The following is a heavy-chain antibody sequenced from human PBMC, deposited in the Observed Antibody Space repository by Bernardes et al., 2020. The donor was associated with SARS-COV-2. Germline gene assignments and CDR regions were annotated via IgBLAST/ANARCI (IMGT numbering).Heavy chain of an antibody. Sequence: GGSLRLSCAASGFTFTNFAMSWVRQAPGKGLEWVSTISGSGATKSYADSVRGRFTIARDNSKNTLYLQMNSLRAEDTAVYFCAKDRRLNSSERVLDCWGQGTLVTVAS. V-gene: IGHV3-23*01. D-gene: IGHD1-1*01. CDR3: AKDRRLNSSERVLDC. CDR2: ISGSGATK. J-gene: IGHJ4*02. CDR1: GFTFTNFA.